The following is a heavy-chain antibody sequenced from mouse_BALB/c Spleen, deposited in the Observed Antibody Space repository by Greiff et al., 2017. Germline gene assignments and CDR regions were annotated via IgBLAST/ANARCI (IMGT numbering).Heavy chain of an antibody. CDR2: IWAGGST. CDR1: GFSLTSYG. Sequence: VQLVESGPGLVAPSQSLSITCTVSGFSLTSYGVHWVRQPPGKGLEWLGVIWAGGSTNYNSALMSRLSISKDNSKSQVFLKMNSLQTDDTAMYYCAREKYGNYGGYYYFDYWGQGTTLTVSS. J-gene: IGHJ2*01. D-gene: IGHD2-10*02. V-gene: IGHV2-9*02. CDR3: AREKYGNYGGYYYFDY.